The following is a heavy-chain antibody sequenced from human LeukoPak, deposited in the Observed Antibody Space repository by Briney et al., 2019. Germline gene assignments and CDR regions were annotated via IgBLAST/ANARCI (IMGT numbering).Heavy chain of an antibody. CDR1: GGSISTYY. CDR3: ARHQGPRDGYNYGRAFDI. CDR2: IYYSGNT. V-gene: IGHV4-59*08. D-gene: IGHD5-24*01. J-gene: IGHJ3*02. Sequence: PSETLSLTCTDSGGSISTYYWSWIRQPPGKGLEWIGYIYYSGNTNYNPSLKSRITISVDTSKNQFSLKLSSVTASDTAVYYCARHQGPRDGYNYGRAFDIWGQGTMVTVSS.